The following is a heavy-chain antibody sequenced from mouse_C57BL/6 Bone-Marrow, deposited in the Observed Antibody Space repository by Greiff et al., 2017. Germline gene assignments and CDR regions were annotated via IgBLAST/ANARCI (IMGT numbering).Heavy chain of an antibody. Sequence: VQLQQSGPELVKPGASVKISCKASGYSFTDYNMNWVKQSNGKSLEWIGVINPNYGTTSYNQKFKGKATMTVDQVSSTAYMQLNILTSADSAVYYLARGYDYDYAMDYWGQGTSVTVSS. CDR3: ARGYDYDYAMDY. CDR1: GYSFTDYN. D-gene: IGHD2-4*01. CDR2: INPNYGTT. V-gene: IGHV1-39*01. J-gene: IGHJ4*01.